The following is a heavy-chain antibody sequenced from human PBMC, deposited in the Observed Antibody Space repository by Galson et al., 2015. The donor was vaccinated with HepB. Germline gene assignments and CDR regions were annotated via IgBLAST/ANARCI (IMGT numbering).Heavy chain of an antibody. D-gene: IGHD3-10*01. J-gene: IGHJ5*02. V-gene: IGHV3-7*03. CDR3: ARDSTRGRVWFGELWVANWFDP. Sequence: SLRLSCAASGFTFSSYWMSWVRQAPGKGLEWVANIKQDGSEKYYVDSVKGRFTISRDNAKNSLYLQMNSLRAEDTAVYYCARDSTRGRVWFGELWVANWFDPWGQGTLVTVSS. CDR2: IKQDGSEK. CDR1: GFTFSSYW.